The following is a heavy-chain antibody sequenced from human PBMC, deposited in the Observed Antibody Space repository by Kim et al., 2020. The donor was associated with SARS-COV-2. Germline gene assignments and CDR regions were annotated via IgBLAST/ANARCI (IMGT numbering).Heavy chain of an antibody. Sequence: IDYADSVKGRFTISRDNANNAVYLQMNSLRDGDTAVYFCAIDFDWSLYLWGQGTLVTVSS. CDR3: AIDFDWSLYL. V-gene: IGHV3-48*02. J-gene: IGHJ5*02. D-gene: IGHD3-9*01. CDR2: I.